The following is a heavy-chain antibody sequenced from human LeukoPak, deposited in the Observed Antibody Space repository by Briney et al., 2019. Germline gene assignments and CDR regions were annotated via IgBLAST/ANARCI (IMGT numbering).Heavy chain of an antibody. J-gene: IGHJ4*02. V-gene: IGHV3-7*03. CDR1: GFTFSNSW. D-gene: IGHD3-22*01. CDR2: INHDGSEE. CDR3: AKVPIDYYDSSCYFDY. Sequence: PGGSLRLSCAVSGFTFSNSWMTWVRQAPGKGLQWVANINHDGSEEYHGDSVKGRFTISRDNSKNTLYLQMNSLRAEDTAVYYCAKVPIDYYDSSCYFDYWGQGTLVTVSS.